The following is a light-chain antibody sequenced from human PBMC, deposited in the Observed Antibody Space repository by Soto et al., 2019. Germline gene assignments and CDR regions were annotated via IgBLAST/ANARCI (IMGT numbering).Light chain of an antibody. CDR1: SSNIGSNT. J-gene: IGLJ1*01. CDR3: AAWDDSLNGRV. V-gene: IGLV1-44*01. CDR2: AND. Sequence: QSVLTQPPSASVTPGQRVTISCSGSSSNIGSNTVSWYQQVPGTAPKLLIYANDHRPSGVPDRFSGSKSGTSASLAISGLQSEDEADYYCAAWDDSLNGRVFGTGTKVTVL.